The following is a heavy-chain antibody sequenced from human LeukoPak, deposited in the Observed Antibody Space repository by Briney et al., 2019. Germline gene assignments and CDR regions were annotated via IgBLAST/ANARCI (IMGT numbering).Heavy chain of an antibody. CDR1: GFTFSSYS. J-gene: IGHJ6*03. CDR2: ISSSSSYI. CDR3: ARGDIVVVPAADYYYYYYMDV. V-gene: IGHV3-21*01. Sequence: PGGSLRLSCAASGFTFSSYSMNWVRQAPGKGLEWVSSISSSSSYIYYADSVKGRFTISRDNAKNSLYLQMNSLRAEDTAVYYCARGDIVVVPAADYYYYYYMDVWGKGTTVTISS. D-gene: IGHD2-2*01.